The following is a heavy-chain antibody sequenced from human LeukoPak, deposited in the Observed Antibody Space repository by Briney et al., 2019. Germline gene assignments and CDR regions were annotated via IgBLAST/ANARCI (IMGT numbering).Heavy chain of an antibody. J-gene: IGHJ4*02. CDR1: GGTFSSYA. CDR3: VMQQWLVRYFDY. CDR2: IIPMFGTA. D-gene: IGHD6-19*01. Sequence: ASVKVSCKASGGTFSSYAISWVRQAPGQGLEWMGGIIPMFGTANDAQKFQGRVTITADESTSTAYMELSSLRSEDTAVYYCVMQQWLVRYFDYWGQGTLVTVSS. V-gene: IGHV1-69*13.